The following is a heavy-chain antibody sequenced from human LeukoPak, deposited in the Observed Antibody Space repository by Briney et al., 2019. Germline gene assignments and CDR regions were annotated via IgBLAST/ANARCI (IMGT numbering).Heavy chain of an antibody. V-gene: IGHV3-74*01. CDR1: GVPFTSYW. CDR2: ISSDGTDT. Sequence: GGSLRLSCAASGVPFTSYWMHWVRQAPGKGLVWVSRISSDGTDTTYAASVKGRVTISRDNAKNTLYLQMNSLRAEDTAVYYCARDVNHAMDVWGQGTTVIVSS. J-gene: IGHJ6*02. CDR3: ARDVNHAMDV.